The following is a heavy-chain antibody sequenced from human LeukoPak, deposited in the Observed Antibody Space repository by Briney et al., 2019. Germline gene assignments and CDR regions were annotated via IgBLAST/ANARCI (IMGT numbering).Heavy chain of an antibody. J-gene: IGHJ4*02. Sequence: ASVKVSCKASGYTFTSYGISWVRQAPGQGLEWMGWISAYNGNTNYTQKFQGRVTFTTDTSTSTAYMELRSLRSDDTAVYFCARDRYYYDSGSIIFDYWGQGTLVTVSS. CDR1: GYTFTSYG. CDR2: ISAYNGNT. CDR3: ARDRYYYDSGSIIFDY. V-gene: IGHV1-18*01. D-gene: IGHD3-10*01.